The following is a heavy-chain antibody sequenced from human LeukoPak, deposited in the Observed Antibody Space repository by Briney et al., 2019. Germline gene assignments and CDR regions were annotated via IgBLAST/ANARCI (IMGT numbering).Heavy chain of an antibody. CDR2: ISGSASST. CDR1: GFTFSNYA. Sequence: GGSLRLSCAASGFTFSNYAMSWVRQAPGKGLEWVSAISGSASSTYHADSVKGRFTISRDNSKNTLFLQMNSLRVEDTAVYYCAKVHLRIEIYAFDVWGQGTMVTVSS. J-gene: IGHJ3*01. CDR3: AKVHLRIEIYAFDV. D-gene: IGHD1-26*01. V-gene: IGHV3-23*01.